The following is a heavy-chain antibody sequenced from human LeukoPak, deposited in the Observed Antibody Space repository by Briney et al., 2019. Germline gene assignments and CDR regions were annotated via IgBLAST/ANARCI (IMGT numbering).Heavy chain of an antibody. D-gene: IGHD3-22*01. CDR2: INPSASST. Sequence: GASVKVSCKASGYTFTSYYIHWVRQAPGQGLEWMGIINPSASSTSYAQKFQGRVTMTRDTSTNTVYMELSSLRSEDTAVYYCARGDYYDSSGYSHTDYWGQGTLVTVSS. V-gene: IGHV1-46*01. CDR3: ARGDYYDSSGYSHTDY. CDR1: GYTFTSYY. J-gene: IGHJ4*02.